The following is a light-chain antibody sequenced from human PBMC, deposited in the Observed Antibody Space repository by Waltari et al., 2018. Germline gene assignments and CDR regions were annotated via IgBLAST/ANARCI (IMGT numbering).Light chain of an antibody. J-gene: IGKJ4*01. V-gene: IGKV3-11*01. Sequence: IVLTQSPATLSLSPGERATLSCRASQNVNNFLNWYQQKPGQAPRLLIYDASNRPTGVPDRFSGSGSGTDFTLTISRLDPEDFGVYYCQQRSDWLTFGGGTKVEI. CDR2: DAS. CDR3: QQRSDWLT. CDR1: QNVNNF.